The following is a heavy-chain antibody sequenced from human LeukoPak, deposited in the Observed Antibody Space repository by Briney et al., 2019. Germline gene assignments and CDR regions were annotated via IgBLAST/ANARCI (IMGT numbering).Heavy chain of an antibody. CDR2: INSSSSDT. CDR3: ARGSRTIELGDDY. V-gene: IGHV3-11*06. J-gene: IGHJ4*02. CDR1: GFTFSNYV. D-gene: IGHD5-24*01. Sequence: GGSLRLSCAASGFTFSNYVMTWVRQAPGKGLEWLSYINSSSSDTNYADSVKGRFTISRDNAKNSLYLQMNSLRAEDTAVYYCARGSRTIELGDDYWGQGTLVTVSS.